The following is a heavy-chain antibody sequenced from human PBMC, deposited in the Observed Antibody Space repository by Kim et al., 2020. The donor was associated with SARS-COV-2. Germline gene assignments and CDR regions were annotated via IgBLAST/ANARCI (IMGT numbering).Heavy chain of an antibody. CDR2: T. V-gene: IGHV1-46*01. D-gene: IGHD3-9*01. Sequence: TSYAQKFQGRVTMTRDTSTHTVYMGLSSLRSEDTAVYYCAGGILTGYLDYWGQGTLVTVSS. CDR3: AGGILTGYLDY. J-gene: IGHJ4*02.